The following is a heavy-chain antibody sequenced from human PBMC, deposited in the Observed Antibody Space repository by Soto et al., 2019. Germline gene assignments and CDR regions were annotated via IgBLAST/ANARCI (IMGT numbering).Heavy chain of an antibody. CDR3: AKAKRSDWLLSASYYFDY. V-gene: IGHV3-23*04. CDR2: ISGSGGST. J-gene: IGHJ4*02. D-gene: IGHD3-9*01. CDR1: GFTFSSFW. Sequence: EVQLVESGGGLVQPGGSLRLSCAVSGFTFSSFWMSWVRQTPGKGLEWVSAISGSGGSTYYADSVKGRFTISRDNSKNTLYLQMNSLRAEDTAVYYCAKAKRSDWLLSASYYFDYWGQGTLVTVSS.